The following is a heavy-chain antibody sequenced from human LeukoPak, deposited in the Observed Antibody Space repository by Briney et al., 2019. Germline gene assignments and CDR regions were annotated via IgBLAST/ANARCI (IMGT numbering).Heavy chain of an antibody. D-gene: IGHD1-7*01. CDR1: GFTLSSYG. J-gene: IGHJ4*02. Sequence: GGTLRLSCAASGFTLSSYGMSWVRQAPGKGLEWVSAISGSGGSTYYADSVKGRFTISRDNSKNTLYLQMNSLRAEDTAVYYCARAHNWKYGTFDYWGQGTLVTVSS. CDR2: ISGSGGST. CDR3: ARAHNWKYGTFDY. V-gene: IGHV3-23*01.